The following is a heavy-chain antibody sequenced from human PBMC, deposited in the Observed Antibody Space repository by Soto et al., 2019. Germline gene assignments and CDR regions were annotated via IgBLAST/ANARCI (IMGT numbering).Heavy chain of an antibody. V-gene: IGHV4-30-4*01. J-gene: IGHJ4*02. CDR3: ARIRGSSGYYSTDY. D-gene: IGHD3-22*01. CDR1: GGSISSGDYY. CDR2: IYYSGST. Sequence: SETLSLTCTVSGGSISSGDYYWSWIRQPPGKGLEWIGYIYYSGSTYYNPSLKSRVTISVDTSKNQFSLKLSSVTAADTAVYYCARIRGSSGYYSTDYWGQGTLVTVS.